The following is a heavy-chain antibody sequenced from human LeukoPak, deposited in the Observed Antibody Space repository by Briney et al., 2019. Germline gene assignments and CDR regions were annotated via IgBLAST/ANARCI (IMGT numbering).Heavy chain of an antibody. D-gene: IGHD3-22*01. Sequence: ASVKVSCKASGGTFSSYAISWVRQAPGQGLEWMGRIIPILGIANYAQRFQGRVTITADKSTSTAYMELSSLRSEDTAVYYCAKERAYYYGSSGYPYWGQGTLVTVSS. V-gene: IGHV1-69*04. J-gene: IGHJ4*02. CDR2: IIPILGIA. CDR1: GGTFSSYA. CDR3: AKERAYYYGSSGYPY.